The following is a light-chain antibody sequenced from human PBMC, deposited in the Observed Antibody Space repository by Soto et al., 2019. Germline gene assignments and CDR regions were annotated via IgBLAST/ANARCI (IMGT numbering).Light chain of an antibody. CDR2: SAS. J-gene: IGKJ5*01. CDR1: QGISSW. Sequence: IQMTQYPSSLSASFGDRVTITCRASQGISSWLAWYQQKPGKAPKLLVYSASTLQSGVPSRFSGSGSGPEFTLTISSLQPEDSATYFCTDSNSYPKTFGQGTKLDIK. CDR3: TDSNSYPKT. V-gene: IGKV1D-16*01.